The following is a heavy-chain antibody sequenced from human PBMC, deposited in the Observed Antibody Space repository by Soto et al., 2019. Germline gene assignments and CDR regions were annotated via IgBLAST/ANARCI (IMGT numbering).Heavy chain of an antibody. Sequence: GGSLRLSCAASGFTFDDYAMHWVRQAPGKGLEWVSGISWNSGSIGYADSVKGRFTISRDNAKNSLYLQMNSLRAEDTALYYCAKVVDYDYIWGSYRLSDDAFDIWGQGTMVTVSS. CDR2: ISWNSGSI. CDR3: AKVVDYDYIWGSYRLSDDAFDI. V-gene: IGHV3-9*01. J-gene: IGHJ3*02. CDR1: GFTFDDYA. D-gene: IGHD3-16*02.